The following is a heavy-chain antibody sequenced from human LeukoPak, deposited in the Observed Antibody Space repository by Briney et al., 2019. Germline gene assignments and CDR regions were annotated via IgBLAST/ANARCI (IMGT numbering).Heavy chain of an antibody. CDR3: ARGRSLRAFDI. CDR2: IYYSGST. V-gene: IGHV4-30-4*01. Sequence: SETLSLTCTVSGGSISSGDYYWSWIRQPPGKGLGWIGYIYYSGSTYYNPSLKSRVTISVDTSKNQFSLKLSSVTAADTAVYYCARGRSLRAFDIWGQGTMVTVSS. CDR1: GGSISSGDYY. J-gene: IGHJ3*02.